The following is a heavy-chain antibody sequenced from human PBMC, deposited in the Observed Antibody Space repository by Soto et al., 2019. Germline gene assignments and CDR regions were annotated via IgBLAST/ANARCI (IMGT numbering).Heavy chain of an antibody. J-gene: IGHJ5*02. CDR3: GRESGETWDYEAS. D-gene: IGHD1-7*01. Sequence: PSETLSLTCNVSGGSLKTYNWSWIRKPPGKGLEWIGYIYHSGSTNYNPSLQSRATVSVDTSRNQFFLTLRSVTAADSAVYHCGRESGETWDYEASWGQGTPVTVSS. V-gene: IGHV4-59*12. CDR1: GGSLKTYN. CDR2: IYHSGST.